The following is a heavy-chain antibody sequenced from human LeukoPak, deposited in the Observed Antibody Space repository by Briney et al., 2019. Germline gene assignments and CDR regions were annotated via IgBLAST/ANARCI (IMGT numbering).Heavy chain of an antibody. D-gene: IGHD3-3*01. Sequence: SETLSLTCTVSGGSINTPNYYWGWIRQTPGKGLERIGNIFYSGGTYYSPSLTSRVTISLDTSKNQFSLKLTSVAAADTAMYYCTRDMEYPGAGFDYWGQGIPVTVSS. CDR1: GGSINTPNYY. CDR3: TRDMEYPGAGFDY. CDR2: IFYSGGT. V-gene: IGHV4-39*07. J-gene: IGHJ4*02.